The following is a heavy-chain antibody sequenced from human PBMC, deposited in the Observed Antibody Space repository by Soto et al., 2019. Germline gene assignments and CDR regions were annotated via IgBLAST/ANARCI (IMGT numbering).Heavy chain of an antibody. CDR1: GFTFSSYW. J-gene: IGHJ6*02. Sequence: PGGSLRLSCAASGFTFSSYWMSWVRQAPGKGLEWVANIKQDGSEKYYVDSVKGRFTISRDNAKNSLYLQMNSLRVEDTAVYYCARDRYSYYDFWSGSLPYYYYGMDVWGQGTTVTSP. V-gene: IGHV3-7*01. D-gene: IGHD3-3*01. CDR3: ARDRYSYYDFWSGSLPYYYYGMDV. CDR2: IKQDGSEK.